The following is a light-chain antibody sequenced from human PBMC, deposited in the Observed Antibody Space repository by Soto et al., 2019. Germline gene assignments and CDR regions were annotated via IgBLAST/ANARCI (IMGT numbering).Light chain of an antibody. CDR3: QQYGRSPLT. CDR2: GAS. Sequence: EIVLTQSPGTLSLSPGERATLSCRASQSVSSSYLAWYQQKPGQAPRLLIYGASCRATGIPDRFSGSGSGTDFTLTISRLEPEDFAVYYCQQYGRSPLTFGGGTKVDIK. J-gene: IGKJ4*01. V-gene: IGKV3-20*01. CDR1: QSVSSSY.